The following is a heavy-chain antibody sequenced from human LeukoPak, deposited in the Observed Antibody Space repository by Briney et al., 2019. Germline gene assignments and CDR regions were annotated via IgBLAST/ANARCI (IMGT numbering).Heavy chain of an antibody. V-gene: IGHV3-23*01. Sequence: GGSLRLSCAASGFTFSSYAMSWVRQAPGKGLEWGSAISGSGSSTYYAASVKGRFTISRDNSKNTLYLQMNSLRAEDTAVYYCAKDAYYDFWSGYPPHYWGQGTLVTVSS. CDR1: GFTFSSYA. J-gene: IGHJ4*02. CDR3: AKDAYYDFWSGYPPHY. CDR2: ISGSGSST. D-gene: IGHD3-3*01.